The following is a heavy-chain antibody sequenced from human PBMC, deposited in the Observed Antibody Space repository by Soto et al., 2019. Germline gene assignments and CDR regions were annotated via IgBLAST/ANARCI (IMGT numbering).Heavy chain of an antibody. V-gene: IGHV1-18*01. CDR2: ISAYNGNT. CDR1: GYTFTSYG. D-gene: IGHD2-2*01. Sequence: QVQLVQSGAEVKKPGASVKVSCKASGYTFTSYGISWVRQAPGQGLEWMGWISAYNGNTNYAQKLQGRVTMTTDTSTSTAYMELRSLRSDDTAVYYCARDRNCISTSCYAIYYYYYGMDVWGQGTTVTVSS. CDR3: ARDRNCISTSCYAIYYYYYGMDV. J-gene: IGHJ6*02.